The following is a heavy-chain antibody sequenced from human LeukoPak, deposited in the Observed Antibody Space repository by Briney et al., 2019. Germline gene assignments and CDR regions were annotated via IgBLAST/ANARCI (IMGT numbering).Heavy chain of an antibody. CDR1: GGSINGYY. V-gene: IGHV4-59*01. CDR3: ARVGRGDHTWGSYSFDY. Sequence: SETLSLTCSVSGGSINGYYWGWIRQPPGKGLEWIGYINYSGSTNYKSSLKSRVTISLDTSKNHFSLKLTSVTAADTAVYYCARVGRGDHTWGSYSFDYWGQGALVTVSS. D-gene: IGHD3-16*01. J-gene: IGHJ4*02. CDR2: INYSGST.